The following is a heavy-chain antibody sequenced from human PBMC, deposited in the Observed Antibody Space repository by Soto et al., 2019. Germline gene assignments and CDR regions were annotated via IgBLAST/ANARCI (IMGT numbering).Heavy chain of an antibody. V-gene: IGHV1-24*01. CDR3: ATSGDPTQLDYYYGMDV. D-gene: IGHD4-17*01. CDR2: FDPEDGET. Sequence: ASVKVSCKVFGYTLTELSMHWVRQAPGKGLEWMGGFDPEDGETIYAQKFQGRVTMTEDTSTDTAYMELSSLRSEDTAVYYCATSGDPTQLDYYYGMDVWGQGTTVTVSS. J-gene: IGHJ6*02. CDR1: GYTLTELS.